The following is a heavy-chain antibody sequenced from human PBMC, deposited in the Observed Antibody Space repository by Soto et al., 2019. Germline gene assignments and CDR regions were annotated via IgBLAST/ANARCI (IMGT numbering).Heavy chain of an antibody. CDR2: ISAYNGKT. J-gene: IGHJ4*02. CDR1: GYTFSSYG. D-gene: IGHD3-10*01. V-gene: IGHV1-18*01. Sequence: GPEVKEPGASVKVSCKASGYTFSSYGFSWVRQAPGQGLEWMGWISAYNGKTNYLQRLQGRVNMTTDTSTSTAYMELKSLRSDDTAVYYCARGNYYGSGSFYYWGQGTLVTVSS. CDR3: ARGNYYGSGSFYY.